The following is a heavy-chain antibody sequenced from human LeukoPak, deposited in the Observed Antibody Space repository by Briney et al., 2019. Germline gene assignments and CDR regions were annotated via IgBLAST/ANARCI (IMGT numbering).Heavy chain of an antibody. V-gene: IGHV3-23*01. CDR3: VREAGYCASVCLKSNWFDP. CDR1: GFPFSNHA. D-gene: IGHD2-21*02. Sequence: GGSLRLSCAASGFPFSNHAMSWVREPPGKGLEWVSAISNGNTYYADSVRGRFTISRDDSKNMVYLQMNSLRVEDTARYYCVREAGYCASVCLKSNWFDPWGQGTLVTVSS. J-gene: IGHJ5*02. CDR2: ISNGNT.